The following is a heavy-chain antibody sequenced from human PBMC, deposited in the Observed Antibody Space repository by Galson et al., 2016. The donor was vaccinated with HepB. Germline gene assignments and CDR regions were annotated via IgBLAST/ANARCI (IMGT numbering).Heavy chain of an antibody. J-gene: IGHJ4*02. D-gene: IGHD3-3*01. CDR3: ARRGMCYDFWSGYYFDY. Sequence: SLRLSCAASGFTFSSYSMNWVRQAPGKGLEWVSYISSSSTIYYADSVKGRLTISRDNAKNSLYLQMNSLRDEDTAVYYCARRGMCYDFWSGYYFDYWGQGTLVTVSS. CDR2: ISSSSTI. CDR1: GFTFSSYS. V-gene: IGHV3-48*02.